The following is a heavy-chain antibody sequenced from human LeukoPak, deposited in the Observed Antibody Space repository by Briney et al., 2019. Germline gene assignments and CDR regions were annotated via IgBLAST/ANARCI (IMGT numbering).Heavy chain of an antibody. V-gene: IGHV1-46*01. CDR1: GYTFTSYY. CDR3: ARRYCSSTSCYQSDAFDI. CDR2: INPSGGST. Sequence: ASVKVSCKASGYTFTSYYMHWVRQAPGQGLEWMGIINPSGGSTSYAQKFQGRVTMTRNTSISTAYMELSSLRSEDTAVYYCARRYCSSTSCYQSDAFDIWGQGTMVTVSS. D-gene: IGHD2-2*01. J-gene: IGHJ3*02.